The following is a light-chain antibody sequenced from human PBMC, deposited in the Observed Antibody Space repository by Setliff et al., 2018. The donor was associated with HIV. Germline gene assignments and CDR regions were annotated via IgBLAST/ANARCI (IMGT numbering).Light chain of an antibody. CDR1: SSDVGGYNY. CDR3: CSYAGSSYV. V-gene: IGLV2-11*01. CDR2: DVN. Sequence: LTQPRSVSGSPGQSVTISCTGTSSDVGGYNYVSWYQQHPGKAPKLMIYDVNKRPSGVPDRFSGSKSGKMASLTISGLQAEDEADYYCCSYAGSSYVFGTGTKVTVL. J-gene: IGLJ1*01.